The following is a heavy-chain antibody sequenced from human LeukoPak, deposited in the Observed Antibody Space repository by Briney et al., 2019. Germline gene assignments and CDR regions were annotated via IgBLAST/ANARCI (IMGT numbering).Heavy chain of an antibody. CDR3: AREASRAGTYYFDY. CDR2: IYYSGST. D-gene: IGHD3-10*01. CDR1: GGSISSYY. Sequence: SETLSLTCTVSGGSISSYYWSWIRQPPGKGLEWIGYIYYSGSTNYNPSLKSRVTISVDTSKNQFSLKLRSVTAADTAVYFCAREASRAGTYYFDYWGQGTLHTVSS. J-gene: IGHJ4*02. V-gene: IGHV4-59*01.